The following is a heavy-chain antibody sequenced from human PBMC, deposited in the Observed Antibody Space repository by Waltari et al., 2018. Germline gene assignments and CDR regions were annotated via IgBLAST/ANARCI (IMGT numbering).Heavy chain of an antibody. V-gene: IGHV3-30*02. D-gene: IGHD6-25*01. CDR1: GFNFNIYG. J-gene: IGHJ6*02. Sequence: QVFMVESGGGVVQPGDSLRLSCVSSGFNFNIYGMHWVRQAPGKWLEWVAFTRFAGISNHYADSVKGRFTISRDNSKSTLFLERNSLGTEDMAVYYCAKGGVATAGRASYYGMDVWGQGTTVIVSS. CDR3: AKGGVATAGRASYYGMDV. CDR2: TRFAGISN.